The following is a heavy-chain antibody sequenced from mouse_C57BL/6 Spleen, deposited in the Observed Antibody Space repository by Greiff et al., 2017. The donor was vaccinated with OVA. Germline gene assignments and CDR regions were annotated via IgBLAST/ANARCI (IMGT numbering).Heavy chain of an antibody. CDR2: INPNNGGT. CDR3: ARKGQLRLDYFDY. CDR1: GYTFTDYN. J-gene: IGHJ2*01. Sequence: DVKLQESGPELVKPGASVKMSCKASGYTFTDYNMHWVKQSHGKSLEWIGYINPNNGGTSYNQKFKGKATLTVNKSSSTAYMELRSLTSEDSAVYYCARKGQLRLDYFDYWGQGTTLTVSS. V-gene: IGHV1-22*01. D-gene: IGHD3-2*02.